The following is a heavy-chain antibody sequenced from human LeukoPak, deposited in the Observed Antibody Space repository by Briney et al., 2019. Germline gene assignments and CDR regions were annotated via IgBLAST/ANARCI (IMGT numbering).Heavy chain of an antibody. CDR1: GGSISSYY. CDR2: INHSGST. J-gene: IGHJ4*02. V-gene: IGHV4-34*01. CDR3: ARAPRQ. Sequence: SETLSLTCTVSGGSISSYYWSWIRQPPGKGLEWIGEINHSGSTNYNPSLKSRVTISVDTSKNQFSLKLSSVTAADTAVYYCARAPRQWGQGTLVTVSS.